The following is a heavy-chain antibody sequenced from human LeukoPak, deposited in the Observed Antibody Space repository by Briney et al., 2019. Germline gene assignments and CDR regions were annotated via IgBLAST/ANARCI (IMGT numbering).Heavy chain of an antibody. CDR3: ARELHPNWFDP. V-gene: IGHV1-2*02. Sequence: GASVKVSCKASGYTFTGYYMHWVRHAPGQGLERMGWINPNGGGTNYAQRFQGRVTMTRDTSISTAYMELSRLRSDDTAVYYCARELHPNWFDPWGQGTLVTVSS. CDR1: GYTFTGYY. D-gene: IGHD2-21*02. CDR2: INPNGGGT. J-gene: IGHJ5*02.